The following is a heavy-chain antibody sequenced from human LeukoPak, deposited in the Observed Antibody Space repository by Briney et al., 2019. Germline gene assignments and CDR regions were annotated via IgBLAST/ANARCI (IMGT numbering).Heavy chain of an antibody. CDR1: GFTFSNYW. J-gene: IGHJ5*02. Sequence: GGSLRLSCAASGFTFSNYWMSWVRQAPGKGLEWVANTKQDGSEKYYVDSVNGRFTISRDNAKNSLYLQVNSLRAEDTAVYCCAREISSWYRTEGRFDPWGQGTLVTVSS. CDR2: TKQDGSEK. V-gene: IGHV3-7*01. D-gene: IGHD6-13*01. CDR3: AREISSWYRTEGRFDP.